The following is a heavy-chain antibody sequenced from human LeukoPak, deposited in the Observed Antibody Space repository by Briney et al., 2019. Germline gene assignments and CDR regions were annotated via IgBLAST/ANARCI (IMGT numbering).Heavy chain of an antibody. D-gene: IGHD6-6*01. V-gene: IGHV3-21*01. J-gene: IGHJ5*02. CDR1: GFTFSSYS. Sequence: GRSLRLSCAASGFTFSSYSMNWVRQAPGKGLEWVSSISSSSSYIYYADSVKGRFTISRDNAKNSLYLQMNSLRAEDTAVYYCAVRIAARPRYNWFDPWGQGTLVTVSS. CDR2: ISSSSSYI. CDR3: AVRIAARPRYNWFDP.